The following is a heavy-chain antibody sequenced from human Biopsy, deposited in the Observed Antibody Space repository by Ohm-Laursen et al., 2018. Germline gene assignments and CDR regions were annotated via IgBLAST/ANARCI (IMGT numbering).Heavy chain of an antibody. J-gene: IGHJ2*01. D-gene: IGHD6-19*01. CDR3: ARTPGKAVAGRFLDL. CDR2: FRFEDRT. V-gene: IGHV4-59*12. CDR1: GGSISNYF. Sequence: SETLSLTCSVSGGSISNYFWTWIRQPPGKGLEWIGYFRFEDRTSYNPSLKSRISMSMDTSNNQFSLTLTSVTAADTAVYYCARTPGKAVAGRFLDLWGRGTLAAVSS.